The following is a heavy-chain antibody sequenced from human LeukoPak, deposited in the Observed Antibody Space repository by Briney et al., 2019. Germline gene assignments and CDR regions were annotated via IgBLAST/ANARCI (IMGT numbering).Heavy chain of an antibody. CDR3: ASYPRYMSSPPFDY. V-gene: IGHV1-2*02. J-gene: IGHJ4*02. D-gene: IGHD5-12*01. CDR2: INPNTGDT. Sequence: ASVKVSCKASGYTFTSYYMHWVRQAPGQGLEWMGWINPNTGDTNYAQKFQGRVTMTRDTTINTAYMDLSRLTSDDTAVYYCASYPRYMSSPPFDYWGQGTLVTVSS. CDR1: GYTFTSYY.